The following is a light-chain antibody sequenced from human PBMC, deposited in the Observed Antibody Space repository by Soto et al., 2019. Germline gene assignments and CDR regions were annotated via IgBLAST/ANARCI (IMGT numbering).Light chain of an antibody. CDR3: QQYHNWYS. CDR2: GAS. Sequence: VMTQSPATLSVCPGEGVTLYCKASESVSTNVAWYQHKPGQAPRLLLYGASTRATGIPARFSGSGSGTAFTLTISSLQSEDSAVYYCQQYHNWYSFGQGSKLEIK. CDR1: ESVSTN. V-gene: IGKV3-15*01. J-gene: IGKJ2*03.